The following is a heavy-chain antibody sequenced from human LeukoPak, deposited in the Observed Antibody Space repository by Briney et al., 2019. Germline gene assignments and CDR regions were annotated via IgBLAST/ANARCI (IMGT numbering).Heavy chain of an antibody. J-gene: IGHJ5*02. Sequence: SETLSLTCTVSGGSISSSSYYWGWIRQPPGKGLEWIVSIYYSGSTYYNPSLKSRVTISVDTSKNQFSLKLSSVTAADTAVYYCARHIVVVVAATPGVWFDPWGQGTLVTVSS. CDR2: IYYSGST. D-gene: IGHD2-15*01. CDR1: GGSISSSSYY. V-gene: IGHV4-39*07. CDR3: ARHIVVVVAATPGVWFDP.